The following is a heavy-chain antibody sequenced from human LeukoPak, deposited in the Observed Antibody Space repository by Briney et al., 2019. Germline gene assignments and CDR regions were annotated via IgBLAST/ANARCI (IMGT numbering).Heavy chain of an antibody. CDR2: IYSGGST. V-gene: IGHV3-66*01. J-gene: IGHJ4*02. CDR3: ARVSLRLYYFDY. D-gene: IGHD5/OR15-5a*01. Sequence: GGSLRLSCAASGFTVSSNYMSWVRQAPGKGLEWVSVIYSGGSTYYADSVKGRFTISRDNSKSTLYLQMNSLRAEDTAVYYCARVSLRLYYFDYWGQGTLVTVSS. CDR1: GFTVSSNY.